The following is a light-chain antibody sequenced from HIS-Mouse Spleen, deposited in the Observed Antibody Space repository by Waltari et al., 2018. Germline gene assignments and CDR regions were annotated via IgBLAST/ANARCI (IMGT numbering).Light chain of an antibody. V-gene: IGLV2-23*01. CDR3: CSYAGSSTWV. Sequence: QSALTQPASVSGSPGQSITISCTGTSSDVGRYNLVSWSQQHPGKAPKLMSYEGSKRHAGVANRCSGYKSGNTASLTISGLQAEDEADYYCCSYAGSSTWVFGGGTKLTVL. CDR1: SSDVGRYNL. J-gene: IGLJ3*02. CDR2: EGS.